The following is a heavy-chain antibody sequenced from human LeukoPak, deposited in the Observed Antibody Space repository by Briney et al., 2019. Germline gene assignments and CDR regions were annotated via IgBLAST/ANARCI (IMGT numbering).Heavy chain of an antibody. J-gene: IGHJ3*02. CDR2: INYSGTT. CDR3: ATGQYCSGNRCYSGTFDI. CDR1: GGSISSYY. D-gene: IGHD2-15*01. V-gene: IGHV4-59*01. Sequence: SETLSLTCTVSGGSISSYYWSWIRQPPGKRLEWSGYINYSGTTNYNPSLKSRVTMSVDTSKNQFSLKLTSVTAADRAVYYCATGQYCSGNRCYSGTFDIWGQGTMVSVSS.